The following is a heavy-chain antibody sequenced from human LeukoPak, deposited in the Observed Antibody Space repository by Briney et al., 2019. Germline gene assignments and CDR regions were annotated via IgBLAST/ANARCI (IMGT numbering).Heavy chain of an antibody. V-gene: IGHV1-2*02. Sequence: ATVKFSCQASGYTLTGYYMHWGRQATGQGLEWMGWINPNSGGTNYAQKFQGRVTMTRDTSISTAYMELSRLRSDDTAVYYCAREARYFDWLRDRTPYYYYMDVWGKGTTVTVSS. CDR2: INPNSGGT. CDR3: AREARYFDWLRDRTPYYYYMDV. CDR1: GYTLTGYY. D-gene: IGHD3-9*01. J-gene: IGHJ6*03.